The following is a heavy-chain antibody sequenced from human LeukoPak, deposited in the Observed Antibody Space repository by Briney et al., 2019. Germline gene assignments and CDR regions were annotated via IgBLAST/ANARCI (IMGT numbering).Heavy chain of an antibody. CDR2: ISYDGSNK. Sequence: PGGSLRLSCAASGFTFSSYAIHWVRQAPGKGLEWVAVISYDGSNKYYGDSVKGRFTISRDNSKNTLSLQMNSLRPEDTAEYYCAKGRWLQSNDAFDIWGQGTMVTVSS. CDR1: GFTFSSYA. V-gene: IGHV3-30*18. CDR3: AKGRWLQSNDAFDI. J-gene: IGHJ3*02. D-gene: IGHD5-24*01.